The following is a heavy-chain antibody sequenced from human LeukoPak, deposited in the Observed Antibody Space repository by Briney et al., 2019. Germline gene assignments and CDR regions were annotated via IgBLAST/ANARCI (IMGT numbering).Heavy chain of an antibody. CDR1: GLTFSSQV. Sequence: GGSLRLSCAASGLTFSSQVMSWVRQTPGKGLEWISTISGSGDSTYYADSVKGRFTISRDNSKNTLYLQMNSLRAEDTAVYYCARRFVSGSNWFDPWGQGTLVTVSS. CDR3: ARRFVSGSNWFDP. V-gene: IGHV3-23*01. J-gene: IGHJ5*02. D-gene: IGHD3-10*01. CDR2: ISGSGDST.